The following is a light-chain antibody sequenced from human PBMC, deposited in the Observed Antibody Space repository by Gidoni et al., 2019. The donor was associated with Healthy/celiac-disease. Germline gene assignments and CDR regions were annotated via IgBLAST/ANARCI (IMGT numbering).Light chain of an antibody. J-gene: IGKJ4*01. CDR2: DAS. CDR1: QSVSSY. Sequence: ETVLRQSPATLPLSPGERATLFCRASQSVSSYLAWYQQKPGQAPRLRIYDASNRDTGIPARFSGSGSGTDCTLTISSLDPEDFAVYYCQQYSNWPLTFGGGTKVEIK. CDR3: QQYSNWPLT. V-gene: IGKV3-11*01.